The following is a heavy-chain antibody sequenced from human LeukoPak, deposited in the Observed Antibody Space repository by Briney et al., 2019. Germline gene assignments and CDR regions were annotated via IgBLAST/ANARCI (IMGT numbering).Heavy chain of an antibody. Sequence: ASVTVSFTASGYTFTNYYMHWVRQAPGQGLAWMGWISAYNGNTNYAQKLQGRVTMTTDTSTSTAYMELRSLRSDDTAVYYCARDRDYSRWYFDLWGRGTLVTVSS. D-gene: IGHD2-15*01. J-gene: IGHJ2*01. V-gene: IGHV1-18*04. CDR3: ARDRDYSRWYFDL. CDR1: GYTFTNYY. CDR2: ISAYNGNT.